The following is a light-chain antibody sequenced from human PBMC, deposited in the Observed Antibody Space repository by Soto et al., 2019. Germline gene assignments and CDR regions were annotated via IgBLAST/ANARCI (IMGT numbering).Light chain of an antibody. J-gene: IGLJ1*01. CDR1: SSDVGGYNY. V-gene: IGLV2-14*01. CDR2: DVS. Sequence: QSALTQPASVSGSPGQSITISCTGTSSDVGGYNYVSWYQQHPGKAPKLMIYDVSNRPSGVSNRFSGSKSGNTASRTISGLQAEDEADYYCSSYTSSSTEVFGTGPKLTVL. CDR3: SSYTSSSTEV.